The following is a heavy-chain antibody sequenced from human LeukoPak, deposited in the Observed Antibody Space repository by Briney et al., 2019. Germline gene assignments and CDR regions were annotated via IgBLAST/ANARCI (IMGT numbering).Heavy chain of an antibody. CDR2: INPSGGST. J-gene: IGHJ4*02. V-gene: IGHV1-46*01. Sequence: GASVKVSCKASGYTFTSYYMRWVRQAPGQGLEWMGIINPSGGSTSYAQKFQGRVTMTRDTSTSTVYMELSSLRSEDTAVYYCARDLYYYDSSGYFDYWGQGTLVTVSS. D-gene: IGHD3-22*01. CDR3: ARDLYYYDSSGYFDY. CDR1: GYTFTSYY.